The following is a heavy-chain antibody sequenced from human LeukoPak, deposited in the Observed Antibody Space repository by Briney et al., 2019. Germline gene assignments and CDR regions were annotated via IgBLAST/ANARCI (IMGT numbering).Heavy chain of an antibody. V-gene: IGHV4-31*03. CDR1: GGSISSGGYY. Sequence: SETLSLTCTVSGGSISSGGYYWSWIRQHPGTGLEWIGYIYYSGSTYYNPSLKSRVTISVDTSKNQFSLKLSSVTAADTAVYYCARGIGFGDFDYWGQGTLVTVSS. CDR3: ARGIGFGDFDY. D-gene: IGHD3-10*01. CDR2: IYYSGST. J-gene: IGHJ4*02.